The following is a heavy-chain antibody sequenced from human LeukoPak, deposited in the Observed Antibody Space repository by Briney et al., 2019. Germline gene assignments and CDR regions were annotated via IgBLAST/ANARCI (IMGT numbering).Heavy chain of an antibody. CDR2: ISGSGGST. D-gene: IGHD3-10*01. V-gene: IGHV3-23*01. CDR3: AKDRELLWFGELLFAPDYFDY. Sequence: PGGSLRLSCAASGFTFSSYAMSWVSQAPGKGLEWVSAISGSGGSTYYADSVKGRFTISRDNSKNTLYLQMNSLRAEDTAVYYCAKDRELLWFGELLFAPDYFDYWGQGTLVTVSS. J-gene: IGHJ4*02. CDR1: GFTFSSYA.